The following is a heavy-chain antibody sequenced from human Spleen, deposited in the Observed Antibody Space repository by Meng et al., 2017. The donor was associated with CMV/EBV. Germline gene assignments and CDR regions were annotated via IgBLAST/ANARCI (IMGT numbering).Heavy chain of an antibody. D-gene: IGHD2-15*01. V-gene: IGHV1-69*05. CDR3: ASVVVVVAATRDYYYYGMGV. CDR2: IIPIFGTA. J-gene: IGHJ6*02. CDR1: GGTFSSYA. Sequence: SVKVSCKASGGTFSSYAISWVRQAPGQGLEWMGGIIPIFGTANYAQKFQGRVTITTDESTSTAYMELSSLRSEDTAVYYCASVVVVVAATRDYYYYGMGVWGQGTTVTVSS.